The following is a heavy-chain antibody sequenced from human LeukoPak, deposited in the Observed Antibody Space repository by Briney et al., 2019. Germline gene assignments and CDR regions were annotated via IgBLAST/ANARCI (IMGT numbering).Heavy chain of an antibody. D-gene: IGHD2-2*01. J-gene: IGHJ4*02. CDR3: AREGLVCSSSSCHYLDS. V-gene: IGHV1-2*02. Sequence: GASAKVSCKASGYTFTAFYLHWVRHAPGQGLEWMGWINSNSGDTNYEQKFQGRVTMTRDTSISTAYMEVGGLRSDDTAVYYCAREGLVCSSSSCHYLDSWGQGTLVTVSS. CDR2: INSNSGDT. CDR1: GYTFTAFY.